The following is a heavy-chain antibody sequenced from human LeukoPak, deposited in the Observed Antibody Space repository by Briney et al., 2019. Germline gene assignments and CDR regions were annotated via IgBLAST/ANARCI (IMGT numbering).Heavy chain of an antibody. D-gene: IGHD1-14*01. Sequence: GSSVKVSCKASGGTFSSYAISWVRQAPGQGLEWMGWISAYNGNTNYAQKLQGRVTMTTDTSTSTAYMELRSLRSDDTAVYYCARDSGSRPSYYYYGMDVWGQGTTVTVSS. J-gene: IGHJ6*02. V-gene: IGHV1-18*01. CDR2: ISAYNGNT. CDR1: GGTFSSYA. CDR3: ARDSGSRPSYYYYGMDV.